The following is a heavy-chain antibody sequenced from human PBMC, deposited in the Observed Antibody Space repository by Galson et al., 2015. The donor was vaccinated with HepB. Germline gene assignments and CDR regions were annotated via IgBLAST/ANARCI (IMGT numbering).Heavy chain of an antibody. CDR1: GFTFSNAW. Sequence: SLRLSCAASGFTFSNAWMSWVRQAPGKGLEWVGRIKSKTDGGTTDYAAPVKGRFTISRDDSKNTLYLQMNSLKTEDTAVYYCTTLGGDYVYYYYYMDVWGKGTTVTVSS. D-gene: IGHD4-17*01. CDR2: IKSKTDGGTT. V-gene: IGHV3-15*01. CDR3: TTLGGDYVYYYYYMDV. J-gene: IGHJ6*03.